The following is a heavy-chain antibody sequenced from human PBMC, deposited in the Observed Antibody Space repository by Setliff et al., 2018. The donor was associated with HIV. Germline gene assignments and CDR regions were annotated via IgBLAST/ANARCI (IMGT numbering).Heavy chain of an antibody. V-gene: IGHV4-39*01. J-gene: IGHJ5*02. CDR1: GVSINRTDHY. CDR2: VSQSGST. D-gene: IGHD2-21*01. Sequence: PSETLSLTCSVSGVSINRTDHYWGWIRQSPGKRLEWIGSVSQSGSTYYNPSLKSRITISVDRSKNLFSLTLISVTAADQGVYYCARVPVAGANWFDPWGLGTLVTVAS. CDR3: ARVPVAGANWFDP.